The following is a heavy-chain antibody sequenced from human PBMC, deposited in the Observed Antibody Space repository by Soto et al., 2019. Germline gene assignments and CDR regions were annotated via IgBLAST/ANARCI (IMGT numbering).Heavy chain of an antibody. CDR1: GYTFAGCD. CDR2: TNPNSGNT. J-gene: IGHJ4*02. Sequence: GASVEVSCKASGYTFAGCDSNWVRQATGQGLEWMGWTNPNSGNTGYAQKFQGRVTMTRNTSISTAYMELSSLRSEDTAVYYCARGPRGGTSADYWGQGTLVTVSS. D-gene: IGHD2-15*01. V-gene: IGHV1-8*01. CDR3: ARGPRGGTSADY.